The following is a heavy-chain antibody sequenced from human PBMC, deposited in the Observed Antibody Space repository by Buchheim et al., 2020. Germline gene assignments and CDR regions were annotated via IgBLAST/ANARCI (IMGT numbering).Heavy chain of an antibody. V-gene: IGHV3-33*01. CDR2: IWYDGSNK. CDR1: GFTFSSYG. J-gene: IGHJ6*02. Sequence: VQLVESGGGLVQPGRSLRLSCAASGFTFSSYGMHWVRQAPGKGLEWVAVIWYDGSNKYYADSVKGRFTISRDNSKNTLYLQMNSLRAEDTAVYYCASTLRRRHYYYYGMDVWGQGTT. CDR3: ASTLRRRHYYYYGMDV. D-gene: IGHD5-12*01.